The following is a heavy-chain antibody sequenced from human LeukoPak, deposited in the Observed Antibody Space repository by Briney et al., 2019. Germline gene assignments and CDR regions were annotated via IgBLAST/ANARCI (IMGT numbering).Heavy chain of an antibody. D-gene: IGHD6-13*01. V-gene: IGHV3-30*18. Sequence: GGSLRLSCAASGFTFSSYGMHWVRQAPGKGLEWVAVISYDGSNKYYADSVKGRFTISRDNSKNTLYLQMNSLRAEDTAVYYRAKPHSSSWRYYFDYWGQGTLVTVSS. CDR1: GFTFSSYG. J-gene: IGHJ4*02. CDR2: ISYDGSNK. CDR3: AKPHSSSWRYYFDY.